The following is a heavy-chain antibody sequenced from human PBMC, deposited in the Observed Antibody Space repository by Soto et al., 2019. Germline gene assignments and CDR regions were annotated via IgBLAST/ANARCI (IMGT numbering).Heavy chain of an antibody. V-gene: IGHV4-59*11. D-gene: IGHD7-27*01. CDR1: GGSISNHY. Sequence: QVQLQESGPGLVKPSETLSLTCSVPGGSISNHYWSWIRQPPGKGLEWIGYIYHNGNTNYNPSLKSRVTMSVDTSRNQLSLKLTTVTAADTAVYYCTRANWYSEYWGQGTLVTVSS. J-gene: IGHJ4*02. CDR3: TRANWYSEY. CDR2: IYHNGNT.